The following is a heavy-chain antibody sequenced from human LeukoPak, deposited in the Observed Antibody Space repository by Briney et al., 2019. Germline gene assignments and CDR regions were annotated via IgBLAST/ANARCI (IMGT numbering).Heavy chain of an antibody. J-gene: IGHJ5*02. V-gene: IGHV3-74*01. CDR2: INDDGSIT. CDR3: ARGGDYVWFDP. D-gene: IGHD4-17*01. CDR1: GFNFSSHR. Sequence: GGSLRLSCAASGFNFSSHRMHWVRQAPGKGLLWVSRINDDGSITAYADSVKGRFTISRDNAKNTLYLQMNTLRAEDTAAYYCARGGDYVWFDPWGQGTLVTVSS.